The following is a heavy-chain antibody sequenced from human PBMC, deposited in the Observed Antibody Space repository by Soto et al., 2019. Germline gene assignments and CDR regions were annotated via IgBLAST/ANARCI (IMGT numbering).Heavy chain of an antibody. J-gene: IGHJ4*02. V-gene: IGHV3-7*03. Sequence: EVLLVESGGGLVQPGGSLRLSCAASGFSLIPYWMSWVRQTPGKGLEWVANIKQDGSERNYVNSVKGRFTISRDNAKNSVYVEMNSLRADDTAVYYCARGGVHYYDNSFDYWGQGTLGTASS. CDR1: GFSLIPYW. D-gene: IGHD3-22*01. CDR2: IKQDGSER. CDR3: ARGGVHYYDNSFDY.